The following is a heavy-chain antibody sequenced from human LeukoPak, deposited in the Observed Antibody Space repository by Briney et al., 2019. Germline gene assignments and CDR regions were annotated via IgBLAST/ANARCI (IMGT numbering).Heavy chain of an antibody. CDR2: ISGSGATT. CDR3: ARGQSDTPMALEGMDV. V-gene: IGHV3-23*01. Sequence: AGSLRLSCAASGFTFSNYAMSWVRQARGKGLEWVSSISGSGATTYYADSGKGRFTISRDNSKDTLYLQMSSLRAEDTAVYYCARGQSDTPMALEGMDVWGQGTTVTVSS. J-gene: IGHJ6*02. D-gene: IGHD5-18*01. CDR1: GFTFSNYA.